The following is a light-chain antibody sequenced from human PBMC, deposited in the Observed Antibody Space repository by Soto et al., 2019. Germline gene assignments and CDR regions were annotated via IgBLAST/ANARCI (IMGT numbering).Light chain of an antibody. CDR3: QQYGSSPLWT. CDR1: QSVSSIY. Sequence: EIVLTQSPGTLSLSPGERATLSCRASQSVSSIYLAWYQQKPGQAPRLLIYGASSRATGIPDRFSGSGSGTDFTLTISRLEPEDFAVYYCQQYGSSPLWTVGQGTKVEIK. J-gene: IGKJ1*01. V-gene: IGKV3-20*01. CDR2: GAS.